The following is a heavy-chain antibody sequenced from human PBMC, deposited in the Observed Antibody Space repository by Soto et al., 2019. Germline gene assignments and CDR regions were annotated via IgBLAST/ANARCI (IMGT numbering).Heavy chain of an antibody. CDR3: ARVFGAPDY. CDR2: IYYGGSS. D-gene: IGHD3-16*01. Sequence: SETLSLTCTVSGDSISDYYWSWIRQPPGKGLEWIGYIYYGGSSNSNPSLKSRATISVDTSKNQFCLRLTSVTAADTAMYYCARVFGAPDYWGQGTLVTVSS. V-gene: IGHV4-59*01. J-gene: IGHJ4*02. CDR1: GDSISDYY.